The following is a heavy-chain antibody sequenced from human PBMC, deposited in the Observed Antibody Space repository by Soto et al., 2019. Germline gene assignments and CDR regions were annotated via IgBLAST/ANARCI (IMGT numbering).Heavy chain of an antibody. CDR3: ATDSGYTSASAYYFDF. D-gene: IGHD5-12*01. Sequence: GGSLRLSCAASGFTFRSFTMNWVRQAPGKGLEWVSTISSNSAYIYYTDALRGRFTISRDNAKNSLHLQMNSLRAEDTAVYYCATDSGYTSASAYYFDFWGQGALVTVSS. V-gene: IGHV3-21*04. CDR1: GFTFRSFT. J-gene: IGHJ4*02. CDR2: ISSNSAYI.